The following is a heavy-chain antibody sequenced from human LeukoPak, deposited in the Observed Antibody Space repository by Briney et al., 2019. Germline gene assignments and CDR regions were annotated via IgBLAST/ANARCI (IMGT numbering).Heavy chain of an antibody. CDR1: GFTFSSYS. CDR2: ISSSSSYI. J-gene: IGHJ4*02. D-gene: IGHD2-2*01. V-gene: IGHV3-21*01. Sequence: PGGSLRLSCAASGFTFSSYSMNWVRQAPGKGLEWVSSISSSSSYIYYADSVKGRFTISRDNAKNSLYLQMNSLRAEDTAVYYCASWRVHLDQYYFDYWGQGTLVTVSS. CDR3: ASWRVHLDQYYFDY.